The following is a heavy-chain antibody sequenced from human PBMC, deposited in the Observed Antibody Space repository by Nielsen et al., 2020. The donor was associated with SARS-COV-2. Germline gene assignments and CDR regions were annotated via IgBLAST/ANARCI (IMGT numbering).Heavy chain of an antibody. V-gene: IGHV4-39*07. CDR1: GGSISSSSYY. CDR3: AREKGYYDSSGHNTFAFDI. Sequence: SETLSLTCTVSGGSISSSSYYWGWIRQPPGKGLEWIGSIYYSGSTYYNPSLKSRVTISVDTSKNQFSLKLSSVTAADTAVYYCAREKGYYDSSGHNTFAFDIWGQGTMVTVSS. CDR2: IYYSGST. J-gene: IGHJ3*02. D-gene: IGHD3-22*01.